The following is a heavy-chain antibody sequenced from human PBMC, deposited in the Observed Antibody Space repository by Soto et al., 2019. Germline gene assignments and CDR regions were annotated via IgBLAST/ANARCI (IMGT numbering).Heavy chain of an antibody. J-gene: IGHJ3*02. D-gene: IGHD2-15*01. CDR2: IYPGGSDT. Sequence: PGESLKISCKGSGYSFTSYWICWVRQMPGKGLEWMGIIYPGGSDTRYSPSFQGQVTISADKSISTAYLQWSSLKASDTAMYYCARLPLGYCSGGSCSGAFDIWGQGTMVPVSS. CDR3: ARLPLGYCSGGSCSGAFDI. CDR1: GYSFTSYW. V-gene: IGHV5-51*01.